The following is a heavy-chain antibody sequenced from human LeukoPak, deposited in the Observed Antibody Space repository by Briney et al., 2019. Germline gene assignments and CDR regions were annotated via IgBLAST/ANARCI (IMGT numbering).Heavy chain of an antibody. Sequence: GRSLRLSCAASGFTFSSYGMHWVRQAPGKGLEWVAVISYDGSNKYYADSVKGRFTISRDNSKNTLYLQMNSLRAEDTAVYYCAKDTPGYGIGYWGQGTLVTVSS. CDR3: AKDTPGYGIGY. V-gene: IGHV3-30*18. J-gene: IGHJ4*02. CDR1: GFTFSSYG. CDR2: ISYDGSNK. D-gene: IGHD5-12*01.